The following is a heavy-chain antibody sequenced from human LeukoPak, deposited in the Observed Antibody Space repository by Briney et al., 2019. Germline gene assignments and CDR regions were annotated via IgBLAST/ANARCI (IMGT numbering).Heavy chain of an antibody. CDR1: GYTFTSYD. CDR3: ARSAGWEPYYFDY. D-gene: IGHD1-26*01. Sequence: ASVKVSCKASGYTFTSYDINWVRQATGQGLEWMGWMNPNSGNTGYAQKFQGRVTITRNTSISTAYMELSSLRSEDTAVYYCARSAGWEPYYFDYWGQGTLVTVSS. CDR2: MNPNSGNT. V-gene: IGHV1-8*03. J-gene: IGHJ4*02.